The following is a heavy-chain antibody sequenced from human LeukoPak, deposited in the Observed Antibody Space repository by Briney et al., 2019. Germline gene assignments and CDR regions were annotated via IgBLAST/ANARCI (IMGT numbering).Heavy chain of an antibody. CDR3: ATGGGYSYGRKGSFDY. Sequence: PGGSLRLSCAASGFIFSNYAMSWVRQAPGKGLEWVSAITGSGGSTYYADSVKGRFTISRDNSKNTLYLQMNSLRAEDTAVYYCATGGGYSYGRKGSFDYWGQGTLVTVSS. CDR2: ITGSGGST. D-gene: IGHD5-18*01. J-gene: IGHJ4*02. V-gene: IGHV3-23*01. CDR1: GFIFSNYA.